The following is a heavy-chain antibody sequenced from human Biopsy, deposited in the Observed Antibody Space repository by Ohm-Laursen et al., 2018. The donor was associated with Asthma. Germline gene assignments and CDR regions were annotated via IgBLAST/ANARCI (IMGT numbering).Heavy chain of an antibody. D-gene: IGHD1-26*01. J-gene: IGHJ4*02. CDR3: ATPPVGSISYFDS. CDR2: ILPILGTS. CDR1: GYTFNSAG. Sequence: SVKVSCKTSGYTFNSAGITWVQQAPGQALEWMGGILPILGTSNYAQKFQGRVTITADESTRTAYMELSSLRSEDTAVYYCATPPVGSISYFDSWGQGTLVTVSS. V-gene: IGHV1-69*13.